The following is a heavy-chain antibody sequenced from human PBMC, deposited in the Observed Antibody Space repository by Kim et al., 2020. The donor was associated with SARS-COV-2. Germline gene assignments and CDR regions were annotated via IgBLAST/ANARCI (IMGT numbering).Heavy chain of an antibody. CDR2: INSDGSST. CDR1: GFTFSSYW. D-gene: IGHD3-10*01. Sequence: GGSLRLSCAASGFTFSSYWMHWVRQAPGKGLVWVSRINSDGSSTNYADSVKGRFTISRDNAKNTLYLQMNSLRAEDTAVYYCAREWFGELLSGMGVWGQGTTVTGSS. J-gene: IGHJ6*02. CDR3: AREWFGELLSGMGV. V-gene: IGHV3-74*01.